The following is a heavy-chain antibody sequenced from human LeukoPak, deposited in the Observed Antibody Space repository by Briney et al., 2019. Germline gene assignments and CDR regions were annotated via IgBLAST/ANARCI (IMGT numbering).Heavy chain of an antibody. D-gene: IGHD3-9*01. CDR1: GGSISSYY. CDR2: IYYSGST. V-gene: IGHV4-59*01. Sequence: SETLSLTCTVSGGSISSYYWSWIRQPPGKGLEWIGYIYYSGSTNYNPSLKSRVTISVDTSKNQFSLKLSPVTAADTAVYYCARLSQTYYDILTGYYGPRLFDYWGQGTLVTVSS. CDR3: ARLSQTYYDILTGYYGPRLFDY. J-gene: IGHJ4*02.